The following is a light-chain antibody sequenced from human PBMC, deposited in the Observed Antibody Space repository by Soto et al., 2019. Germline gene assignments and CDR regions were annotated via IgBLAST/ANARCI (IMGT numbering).Light chain of an antibody. CDR2: TAS. J-gene: IGKJ4*01. V-gene: IGKV1-39*01. CDR1: QTIGGY. CDR3: QQSYTTPLT. Sequence: DIQMTQSPSSLSASVGDRVTITCRASQTIGGYLNWYQQKPGKDPELLIYTASYLGNGVPSRFSGSGSGTYFTLAISSLQPEDLATYDCQQSYTTPLTFGGGTKVEIK.